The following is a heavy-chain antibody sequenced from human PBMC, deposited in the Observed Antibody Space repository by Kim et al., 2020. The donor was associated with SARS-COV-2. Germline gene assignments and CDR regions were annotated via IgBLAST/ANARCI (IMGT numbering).Heavy chain of an antibody. D-gene: IGHD1-26*01. V-gene: IGHV1-3*01. CDR3: ASEVGATTSFDY. J-gene: IGHJ4*02. Sequence: ASGKVSCKASGYTFTSYAMHWVRQAPGQRLEWMGWINAGNGNTKYSQKFQGRVTITRDTSASTAYMELSSLRSEDTAVYYCASEVGATTSFDYWGQGTLVTVSS. CDR1: GYTFTSYA. CDR2: INAGNGNT.